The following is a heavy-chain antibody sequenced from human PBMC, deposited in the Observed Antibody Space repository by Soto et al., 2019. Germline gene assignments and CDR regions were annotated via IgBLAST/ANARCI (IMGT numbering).Heavy chain of an antibody. V-gene: IGHV3-30*18. CDR1: GFTFSSYG. Sequence: GGSLRLSCAASGFTFSSYGMHWVRQAPGKGLEWVAVISYDGSNKYYADSVKGRFTISRDNSKNTLYLQMNSLRAEDTAVYYCAKDGDCSSTSCPFDYWGQGTLVTVYS. CDR3: AKDGDCSSTSCPFDY. D-gene: IGHD2-2*01. CDR2: ISYDGSNK. J-gene: IGHJ4*02.